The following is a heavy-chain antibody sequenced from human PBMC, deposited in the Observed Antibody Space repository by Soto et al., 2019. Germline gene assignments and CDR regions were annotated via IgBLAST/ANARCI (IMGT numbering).Heavy chain of an antibody. Sequence: EVQLVESGGGLVQPGGSLKPSCPAPEFTFISYGRHWVRKPPGKGLLWVSRINSDGSSTSYADSVKGRFTISRDNAKNTLYLQMNSLRAEDTAVYYCARDREGISPEAFDIWGQGTMVTVSS. D-gene: IGHD1-26*01. CDR3: ARDREGISPEAFDI. CDR1: EFTFISYG. J-gene: IGHJ3*02. V-gene: IGHV3-74*01. CDR2: INSDGSST.